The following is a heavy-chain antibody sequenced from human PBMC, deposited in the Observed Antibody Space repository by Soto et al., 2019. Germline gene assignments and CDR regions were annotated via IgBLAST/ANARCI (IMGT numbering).Heavy chain of an antibody. CDR3: AREVSDVYYYDSSGYYWGAFDI. CDR1: GVTFSSYG. CDR2: INSDGSST. J-gene: IGHJ3*02. D-gene: IGHD3-22*01. V-gene: IGHV3-74*01. Sequence: WSLRLASAASGVTFSSYGMHWVRQAPGKGLVWVSRINSDGSSTSYADSVKGRFTISRDNAKNTLYLQMNSLRAEDTAVYYCAREVSDVYYYDSSGYYWGAFDIWGQGTMVTVSS.